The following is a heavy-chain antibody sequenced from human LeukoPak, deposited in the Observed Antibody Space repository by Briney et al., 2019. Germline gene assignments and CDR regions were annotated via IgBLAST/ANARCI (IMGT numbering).Heavy chain of an antibody. Sequence: GASVKVSCKASGGTFSSYAISWVRQAPGQGLEWMGGIIPIFGTANYAQKFQGRVTINADESTSTAYMELSSLRSEDTAVYYCARVRMATTVTTKLDYWGQGTLVTVSS. D-gene: IGHD4-17*01. V-gene: IGHV1-69*01. CDR1: GGTFSSYA. CDR3: ARVRMATTVTTKLDY. CDR2: IIPIFGTA. J-gene: IGHJ4*02.